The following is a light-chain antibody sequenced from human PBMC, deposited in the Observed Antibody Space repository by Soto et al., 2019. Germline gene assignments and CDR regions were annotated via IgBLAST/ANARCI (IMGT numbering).Light chain of an antibody. J-gene: IGLJ1*01. CDR2: DNN. V-gene: IGLV1-51*01. CDR1: RSYIGNNY. CDR3: GTWDSSLSASV. Sequence: QSVLTQPPSVSAAPGQKVTISCSGSRSYIGNNYVSWYQQLPGTAPKLLIYDNNKRPSGIPDRFSDSKSGTSATLAITGLQTGDEADYYCGTWDSSLSASVFGTGTKVTVL.